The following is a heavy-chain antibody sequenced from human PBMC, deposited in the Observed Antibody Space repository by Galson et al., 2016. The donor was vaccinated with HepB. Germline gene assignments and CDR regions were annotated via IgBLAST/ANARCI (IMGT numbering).Heavy chain of an antibody. CDR1: GGSISSYY. J-gene: IGHJ4*02. V-gene: IGHV4-59*04. CDR3: ARGVDF. Sequence: ETLSLTCTVSGGSISSYYWSWIRQPPGRGLEWIGEINLSGVTNFNPSLRSRVSMSVDTSKNEVFLTVTSVTAADTAVYFCARGVDFWGQGTLVIVSS. D-gene: IGHD3-10*01. CDR2: INLSGVT.